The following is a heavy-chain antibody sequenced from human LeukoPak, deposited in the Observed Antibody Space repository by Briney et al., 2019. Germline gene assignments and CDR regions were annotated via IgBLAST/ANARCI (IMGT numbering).Heavy chain of an antibody. CDR2: ISGSGGST. CDR1: GFTFSNYA. CDR3: AKDLGDDWLRGLDY. V-gene: IGHV3-23*01. D-gene: IGHD3-9*01. Sequence: PGGSLRLSCAASGFTFSNYAMTWVRQAPGKGLEWVSGISGSGGSTYYADSAKGRFTISRDNSKNTLYLQMNSLRAEDTAVFYCAKDLGDDWLRGLDYWGQGTLVTVSS. J-gene: IGHJ4*02.